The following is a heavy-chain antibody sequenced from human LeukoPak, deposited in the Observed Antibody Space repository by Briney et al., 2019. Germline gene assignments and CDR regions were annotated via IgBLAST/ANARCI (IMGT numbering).Heavy chain of an antibody. CDR3: VRDFNWAFDD. J-gene: IGHJ4*02. CDR1: GDSVSSKSVS. V-gene: IGHV6-1*01. CDR2: TRYRSTWNT. D-gene: IGHD7-27*01. Sequence: SQTLSLTCAISGDSVSSKSVSWNWVRQSPSSGLEYLGRTRYRSTWNTFYSLSVQGRITINADTSRNQVSLRLNSVTPEDTALSYRVRDFNWAFDDWGPGTLVTVSS.